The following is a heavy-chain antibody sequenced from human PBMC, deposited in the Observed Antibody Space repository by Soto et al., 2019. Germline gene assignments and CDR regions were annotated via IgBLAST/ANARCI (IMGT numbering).Heavy chain of an antibody. CDR2: IYYSGTT. CDR3: ATNGGYYDTSGTKYFPH. J-gene: IGHJ1*01. CDR1: GGSISAGGYY. V-gene: IGHV4-31*03. D-gene: IGHD3-22*01. Sequence: PSETLSLTCTVSGGSISAGGYYWSWIRQHPGKGLECIGYIYYSGTTYYNPSLKSRVTISVDASKSQFSLNLSSVTAADTAVYYCATNGGYYDTSGTKYFPHWGQGTLVTVSS.